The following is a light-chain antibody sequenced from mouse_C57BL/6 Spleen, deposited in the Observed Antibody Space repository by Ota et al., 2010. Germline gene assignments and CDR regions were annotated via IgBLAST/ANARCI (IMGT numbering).Light chain of an antibody. CDR1: QDVGTA. CDR2: WAS. V-gene: IGKV6-23*01. CDR3: RQYSSYPWT. Sequence: DIVMTQSHKFMSTSVGDRVSITCKASQDVGTAVAWYQQKPGQSPKLLIYWASTRHTGVPDRFTGSGSGTDFTLTISTVQSEDLADYFCRQYSSYPWTFGGGTKLEIK. J-gene: IGKJ1*01.